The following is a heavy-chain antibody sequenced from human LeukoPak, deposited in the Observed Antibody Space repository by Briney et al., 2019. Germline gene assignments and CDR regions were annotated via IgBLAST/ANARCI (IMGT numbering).Heavy chain of an antibody. Sequence: TGGSLRLSCAASGFSFSDYGMHWVRQAPGKGLAWVTFIRYDGSNKYYADSVKGRFTISRDNSKNTLYLQMNSLRAEDTAVYYCAKRAVLTTFQSSLANYYYYMDVWGKGTTVTVSS. CDR2: IRYDGSNK. D-gene: IGHD1-1*01. J-gene: IGHJ6*03. CDR3: AKRAVLTTFQSSLANYYYYMDV. V-gene: IGHV3-30*02. CDR1: GFSFSDYG.